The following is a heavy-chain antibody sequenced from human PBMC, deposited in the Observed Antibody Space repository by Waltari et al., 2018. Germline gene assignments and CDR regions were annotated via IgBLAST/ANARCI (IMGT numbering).Heavy chain of an antibody. J-gene: IGHJ4*02. V-gene: IGHV1-2*06. CDR1: GYTFTGYY. CDR2: INPNGGGT. Sequence: QVQLVQSGAEVKKPGASVKVSCKASGYTFTGYYLHWVRRAPGQGLEWMGRINPNGGGTNYAQKFQGRVTMTRDTSISTAYMELGRLRSDDTAVYYCARPDYGDYDNWGQGTLVTVSS. CDR3: ARPDYGDYDN. D-gene: IGHD4-17*01.